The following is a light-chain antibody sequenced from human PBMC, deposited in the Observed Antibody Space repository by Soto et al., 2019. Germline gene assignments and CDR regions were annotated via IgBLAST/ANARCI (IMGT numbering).Light chain of an antibody. Sequence: EIVLTQSPGTMSLSPAERATLSCRASQSVSSSYLAWYQQKPGQAPRLLIYGASSRATGIPDRFSGSGSGTDFTLTISRLEPEDFALYYCQQYGSSPLTFGGGTKVEIK. CDR1: QSVSSSY. CDR2: GAS. V-gene: IGKV3-20*01. CDR3: QQYGSSPLT. J-gene: IGKJ4*01.